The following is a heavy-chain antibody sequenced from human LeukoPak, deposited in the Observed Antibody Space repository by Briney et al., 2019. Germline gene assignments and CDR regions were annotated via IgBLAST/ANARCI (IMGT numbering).Heavy chain of an antibody. J-gene: IGHJ4*02. V-gene: IGHV4-39*07. CDR3: ARFVVRGVVTNYFDY. CDR2: IYYSGST. D-gene: IGHD3-10*01. CDR1: GGSISSSSYY. Sequence: SETLSLTCTVSGGSISSSSYYWGWIRQPPGKGLEWIGSIYYSGSTYYNPSLKSRVTISVDTSKNQFSLKLSSVTAADTAVYYCARFVVRGVVTNYFDYWGQGTLVTVSS.